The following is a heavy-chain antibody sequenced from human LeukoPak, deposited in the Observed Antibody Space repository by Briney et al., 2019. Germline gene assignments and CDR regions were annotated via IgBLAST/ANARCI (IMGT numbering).Heavy chain of an antibody. J-gene: IGHJ4*02. Sequence: GGSLRLSCAASGFAFSTYSMIWVRQAPGKGLDWVAFIHHDGSNKYYADSVRGRFTISRDNSKNTLYLQMNSLRVDDTAVYYCARDAVTGYSSGWYKPFPFDYWGQGSLVTVSS. D-gene: IGHD6-19*01. V-gene: IGHV3-30*02. CDR3: ARDAVTGYSSGWYKPFPFDY. CDR2: IHHDGSNK. CDR1: GFAFSTYS.